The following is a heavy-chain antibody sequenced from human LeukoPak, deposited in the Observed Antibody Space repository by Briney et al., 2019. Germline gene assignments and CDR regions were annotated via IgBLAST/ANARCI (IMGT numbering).Heavy chain of an antibody. J-gene: IGHJ6*02. Sequence: SETLSLTCTVSGGSISSYYWSWIRQPPGKGLEWIGYIYYNGSTNYNPSLKSRVTISVDTSKNQFSLKLSSVTAADTAVYYCARRPLSAAAVGMDVWGQGTTVTVSS. CDR2: IYYNGST. D-gene: IGHD6-13*01. CDR1: GGSISSYY. V-gene: IGHV4-59*08. CDR3: ARRPLSAAAVGMDV.